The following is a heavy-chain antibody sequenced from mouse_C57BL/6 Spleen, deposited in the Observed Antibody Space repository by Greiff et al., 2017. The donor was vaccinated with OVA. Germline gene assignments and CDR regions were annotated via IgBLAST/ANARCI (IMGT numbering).Heavy chain of an antibody. Sequence: QVQLQQSGAELVKPGASVKMSCKASGYTFTSYWITWVKQRPGQGLEWIGDIYPGSGSTNYNEKFKSKATLTVDTSSSTAYMQLSSLTSEDSAVYYCARSPFITTGGGFAYWGQGTLVTVSA. CDR2: IYPGSGST. CDR1: GYTFTSYW. D-gene: IGHD1-1*01. V-gene: IGHV1-55*01. CDR3: ARSPFITTGGGFAY. J-gene: IGHJ3*01.